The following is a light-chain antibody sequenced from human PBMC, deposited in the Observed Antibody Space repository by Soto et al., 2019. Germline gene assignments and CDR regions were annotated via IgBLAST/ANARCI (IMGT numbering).Light chain of an antibody. V-gene: IGKV3-15*01. CDR3: QQYNNWPLT. CDR2: GTS. Sequence: EIVMTQSPATLSVSPGERATLSCRASHRVSSYLAWYQQKPGQAPRLLIYGTSTRATGIPARFSGSGSGTEFTLTITSLQSEDFVVYYCQQYNNWPLTFGGGTKVEIK. J-gene: IGKJ4*01. CDR1: HRVSSY.